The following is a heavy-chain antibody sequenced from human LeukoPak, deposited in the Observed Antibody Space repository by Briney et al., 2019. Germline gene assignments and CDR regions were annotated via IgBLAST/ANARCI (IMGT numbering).Heavy chain of an antibody. CDR2: IYYNGIT. D-gene: IGHD4-17*01. J-gene: IGHJ4*02. CDR1: GDSISSGNFY. Sequence: PSETLSLTCTVSGDSISSGNFYWGWIRQPPGKELQWTGSIYYNGITHYNPSLESRVTISADTSTNEFSLKLRSVTAADTAMYYCARDHGDFVQHDWGQGTLVTVSS. CDR3: ARDHGDFVQHD. V-gene: IGHV4-39*01.